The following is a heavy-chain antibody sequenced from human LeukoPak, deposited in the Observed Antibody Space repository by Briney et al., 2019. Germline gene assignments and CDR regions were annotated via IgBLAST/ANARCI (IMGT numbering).Heavy chain of an antibody. D-gene: IGHD5-24*01. J-gene: IGHJ4*02. CDR2: ISGSGGNT. Sequence: QTGGSLILSCAASGFTFSSYAMTWVRQAPGKGLEWVSGISGSGGNTYYADSVKGRFTISRDNSKNTLYLQMNTLRAEDTAVYYCAKFNRDHYFDYWGQGTLVTVSS. CDR3: AKFNRDHYFDY. V-gene: IGHV3-23*01. CDR1: GFTFSSYA.